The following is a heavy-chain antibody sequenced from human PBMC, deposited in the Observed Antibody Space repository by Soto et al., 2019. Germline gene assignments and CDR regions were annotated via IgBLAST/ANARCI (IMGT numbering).Heavy chain of an antibody. CDR2: IYRNGHT. Sequence: QVQLQESGPGLVKPSETLSLSCRVSGGSISSFYWNWIRQPAGGGLEWIGRIYRNGHTDYNPSLNSRVAMSVDTSKHQFSLQLSSVTAADTARYYCARGPSTSSIGTFAVWGQGTMVTVSS. J-gene: IGHJ3*01. D-gene: IGHD6-6*01. CDR3: ARGPSTSSIGTFAV. CDR1: GGSISSFY. V-gene: IGHV4-4*07.